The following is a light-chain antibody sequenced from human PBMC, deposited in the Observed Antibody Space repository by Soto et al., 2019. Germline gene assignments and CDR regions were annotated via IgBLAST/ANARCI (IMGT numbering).Light chain of an antibody. V-gene: IGLV2-8*01. CDR3: SPYGGRNNLVV. J-gene: IGLJ2*01. CDR2: DVF. Sequence: QSALTQPPSASGSLGQSVTISCSGTSKEVGRDNYVSWYQQHAGQTPNVIIYDVFQRPSGVPDRFSGSKSGTTAYLTVSNLHFEDEAEYFCSPYGGRNNLVVFGGGTKLTVL. CDR1: SKEVGRDNY.